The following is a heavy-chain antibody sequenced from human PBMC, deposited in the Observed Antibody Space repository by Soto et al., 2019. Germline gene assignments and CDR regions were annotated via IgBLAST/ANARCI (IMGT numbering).Heavy chain of an antibody. D-gene: IGHD6-13*01. CDR1: GGSFSGYY. CDR2: INHSGST. Sequence: SETLSLTCAVYGGSFSGYYWSWIRQPPGKGLEWIGEINHSGSTNYNPSLKSRVTISVDTSKNQFSLKLSSVTAADTAVYYCARDQGSSSWAPFDYWGQGTLVTVS. J-gene: IGHJ4*02. CDR3: ARDQGSSSWAPFDY. V-gene: IGHV4-34*01.